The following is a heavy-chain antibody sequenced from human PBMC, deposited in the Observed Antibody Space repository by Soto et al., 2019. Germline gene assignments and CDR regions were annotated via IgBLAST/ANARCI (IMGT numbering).Heavy chain of an antibody. Sequence: PSEILSLTFAVYGGSFRGYYWSWIRQPPGKGLEWIGEINHSGSTNNKLSIKSRVTISVHTSKKQFSLLLRSVPAADTAVYYFTRCPHSGYQVRGRYFDYWGQGTLVTASS. CDR2: INHSGST. J-gene: IGHJ4*02. CDR1: GGSFRGYY. CDR3: TRCPHSGYQVRGRYFDY. D-gene: IGHD5-12*01. V-gene: IGHV4-34*01.